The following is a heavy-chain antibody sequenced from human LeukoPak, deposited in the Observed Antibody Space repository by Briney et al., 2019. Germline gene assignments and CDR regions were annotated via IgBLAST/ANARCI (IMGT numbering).Heavy chain of an antibody. Sequence: GGSLRLSCAASGFTFSSYSMNWVRQAPGKGLEWVSSISGSSSYIYYADSVKGRFTISRDNAKNSLYLQMNSLRAEDTAVYYCARYSNLYSGSYPDAFDIWGQGTMVTVSS. D-gene: IGHD1-26*01. V-gene: IGHV3-21*01. CDR2: ISGSSSYI. J-gene: IGHJ3*02. CDR3: ARYSNLYSGSYPDAFDI. CDR1: GFTFSSYS.